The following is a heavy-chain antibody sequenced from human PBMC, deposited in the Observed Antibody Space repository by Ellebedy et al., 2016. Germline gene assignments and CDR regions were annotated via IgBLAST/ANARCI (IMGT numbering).Heavy chain of an antibody. V-gene: IGHV3-66*01. J-gene: IGHJ2*01. CDR2: IYSGGST. Sequence: GESLKISXAASGFTVSSNYMSWVRQAPGKGLEWVSVIYSGGSTYYADSVKGRFTISRDNSKNTLYLQMNSLRAEDTAVYYCARASIQQQLGSYWYFDLWGRGTLVTVSS. D-gene: IGHD6-13*01. CDR1: GFTVSSNY. CDR3: ARASIQQQLGSYWYFDL.